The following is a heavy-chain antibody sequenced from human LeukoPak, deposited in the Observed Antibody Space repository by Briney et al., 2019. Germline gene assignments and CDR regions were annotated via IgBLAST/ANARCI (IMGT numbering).Heavy chain of an antibody. V-gene: IGHV4-34*01. Sequence: SETLSLTCAVYGGSFSGYYWSWIRQPPGEGLEWIGEINHSRNTNYNPSLKSRVTISVDTSKNQLSLKVSSVTAADTAVYYCARARRDSGYYNVDYWGQGALVTVSS. CDR2: INHSRNT. CDR3: ARARRDSGYYNVDY. J-gene: IGHJ4*02. D-gene: IGHD3-3*01. CDR1: GGSFSGYY.